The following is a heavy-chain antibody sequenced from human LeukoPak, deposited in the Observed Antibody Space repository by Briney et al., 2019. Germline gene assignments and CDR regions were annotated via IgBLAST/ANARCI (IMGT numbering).Heavy chain of an antibody. CDR1: GGSISSDF. V-gene: IGHV4-59*01. J-gene: IGHJ4*02. CDR2: ISDNGSI. D-gene: IGHD5-18*01. CDR3: ARGSYNYWTLYYFDY. Sequence: PSETLSLTCTVSGGSISSDFWSWIRQPPGKGLEWIGCISDNGSINYNPSLKSRVTISLDTSKHQFSLKLSSVTAADTAVYYCARGSYNYWTLYYFDYWGQGTLVTVSS.